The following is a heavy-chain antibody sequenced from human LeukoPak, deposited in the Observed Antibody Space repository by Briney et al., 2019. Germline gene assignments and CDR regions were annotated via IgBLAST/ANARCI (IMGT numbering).Heavy chain of an antibody. Sequence: PGGSLRLSCAASGFTFSSYEMNWVRQAPGKGLEWVSYISSSGSTIYYADSVKGRFTISRDNAKNSLYLQMNSLRAEDTAVYYCARVEDIVVVVAATTPTDYYYMDVWGKGTTVTVSS. V-gene: IGHV3-48*03. CDR1: GFTFSSYE. CDR2: ISSSGSTI. D-gene: IGHD2-15*01. CDR3: ARVEDIVVVVAATTPTDYYYMDV. J-gene: IGHJ6*03.